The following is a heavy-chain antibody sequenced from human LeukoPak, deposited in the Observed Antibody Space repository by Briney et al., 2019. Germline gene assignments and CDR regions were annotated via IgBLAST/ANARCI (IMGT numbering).Heavy chain of an antibody. J-gene: IGHJ4*02. Sequence: SETLSLTCTVSGGSISSYYWSWIRQPAGKGLEWIGRIYTSGSTNYNPSLKSRVTMSVDTSKNQFSLKLSSVTAADTAVYYCARGPRGYSGYDTEFDYWGQGTLVTVSS. CDR2: IYTSGST. CDR3: ARGPRGYSGYDTEFDY. V-gene: IGHV4-4*07. CDR1: GGSISSYY. D-gene: IGHD5-12*01.